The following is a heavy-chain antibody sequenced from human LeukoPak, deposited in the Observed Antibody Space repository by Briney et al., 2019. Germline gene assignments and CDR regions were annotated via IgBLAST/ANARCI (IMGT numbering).Heavy chain of an antibody. CDR1: GFTFSSYD. Sequence: PGGSLRLSCAASGFTFSSYDMHWVRQATGKGLEWVSAIGTAGDTYYPGSVKGRFTISRENAKNSLYLQMNSLRAGDTAVYYCARGLIVRGEANGMDVWGQGTTVTVSS. V-gene: IGHV3-13*01. CDR2: IGTAGDT. J-gene: IGHJ6*02. D-gene: IGHD3-10*01. CDR3: ARGLIVRGEANGMDV.